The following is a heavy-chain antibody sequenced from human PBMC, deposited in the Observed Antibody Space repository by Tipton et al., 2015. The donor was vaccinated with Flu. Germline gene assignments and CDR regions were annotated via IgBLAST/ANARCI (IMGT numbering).Heavy chain of an antibody. CDR2: ISGSADST. D-gene: IGHD2-2*01. V-gene: IGHV3-23*01. Sequence: SLRLSCAASGFTFSSYAISWVRQPPGKGLEWVSTISGSADSTYYADSVKGRFAISRDNAKNSLYLQMNSLRAEDTAVYYCARRYCSSISCLNDPWGQGTLVTVSS. CDR1: GFTFSSYA. CDR3: ARRYCSSISCLNDP. J-gene: IGHJ5*02.